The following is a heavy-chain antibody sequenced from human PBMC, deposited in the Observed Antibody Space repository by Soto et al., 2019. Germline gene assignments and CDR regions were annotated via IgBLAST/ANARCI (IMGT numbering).Heavy chain of an antibody. CDR2: ISADNGNT. Sequence: SVKVSCKTSGYTFTNYGISWVRQAPGQGLEWMGWISADNGNTNYARNLQGRVTMTTDTSTGTSYMVLRSLTSDDTAVYYCARRGVLPDYWGQGTLVTVSS. CDR3: ARRGVLPDY. J-gene: IGHJ4*02. V-gene: IGHV1-18*01. D-gene: IGHD3-10*01. CDR1: GYTFTNYG.